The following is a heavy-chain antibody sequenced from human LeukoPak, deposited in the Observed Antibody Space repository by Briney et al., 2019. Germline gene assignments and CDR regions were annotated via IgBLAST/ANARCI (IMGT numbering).Heavy chain of an antibody. CDR3: ARDATYYDSGAFDI. CDR2: IKQDGSEK. CDR1: GFTFSSYA. V-gene: IGHV3-7*01. J-gene: IGHJ3*02. Sequence: GRSLRLSCAASGFTFSSYAMHWVRQAPGKGLEWVANIKQDGSEKYYVDSVKGRFTISRDNAKNSLYLQMNSLRAEDTAVYYCARDATYYDSGAFDIWGQGTMVTVSS. D-gene: IGHD3-3*01.